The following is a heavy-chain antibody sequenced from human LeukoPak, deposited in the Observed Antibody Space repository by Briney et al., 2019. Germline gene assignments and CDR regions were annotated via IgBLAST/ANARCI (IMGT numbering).Heavy chain of an antibody. CDR3: ARERIRTPYYGKDV. D-gene: IGHD1-14*01. J-gene: IGHJ6*02. CDR1: GYTFTNYA. CDR2: IRTYNGDT. V-gene: IGHV1-18*04. Sequence: ASVKVSCKASGYTFTNYAISWVRQAPGQGLEWMGCIRTYNGDTNYAQKIQGRVTLTTDTSTSTAYMELRSLRSDDTAVYYCARERIRTPYYGKDVWGQGTTVTVAS.